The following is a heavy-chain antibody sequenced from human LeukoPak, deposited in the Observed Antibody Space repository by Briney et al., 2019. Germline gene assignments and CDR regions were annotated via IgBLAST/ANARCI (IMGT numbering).Heavy chain of an antibody. CDR3: AKDMSANYYYYYYMDV. D-gene: IGHD3-16*01. CDR1: GFTFSSYW. J-gene: IGHJ6*03. CDR2: IKQDGSEK. Sequence: GGSLRLSCAASGFTFSSYWMSWVRQAPGKGLEWVANIKQDGSEKYYVDSVKGRFTISRDNAKNSLYLQMNSLRAEDTAVYYCAKDMSANYYYYYYMDVWGKGTTVTISS. V-gene: IGHV3-7*01.